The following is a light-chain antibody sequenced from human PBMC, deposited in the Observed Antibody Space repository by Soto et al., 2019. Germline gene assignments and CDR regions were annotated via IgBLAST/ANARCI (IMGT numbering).Light chain of an antibody. CDR2: SNN. CDR3: QSYDRSPSVLYV. Sequence: QSVLTQPPSASGTPGQRVTISCSGSSSNIGSNTVNWYQQLPGTAPKLLIYSNNQRPSRVPDRFSGSKSGTSASLAITGLRAEDEADYYCQSYDRSPSVLYVLGTGTRSPS. CDR1: SSNIGSNT. V-gene: IGLV1-44*01. J-gene: IGLJ1*01.